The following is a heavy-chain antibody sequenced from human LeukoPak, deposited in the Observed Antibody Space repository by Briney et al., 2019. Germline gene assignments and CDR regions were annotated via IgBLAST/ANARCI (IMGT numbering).Heavy chain of an antibody. CDR2: INPNTGGT. J-gene: IGHJ4*02. CDR1: GYTFTGYY. CDR3: ARGPTVTTDY. D-gene: IGHD4-17*01. V-gene: IGHV1-2*02. Sequence: ASVKVSCKASGYTFTGYYMHWVRQAPGQELEWMGWINPNTGGTTYAQNFQGRVTMTRDTSISTAYMELSRLKSDDTAVYYCARGPTVTTDYWGQGTLVTVSS.